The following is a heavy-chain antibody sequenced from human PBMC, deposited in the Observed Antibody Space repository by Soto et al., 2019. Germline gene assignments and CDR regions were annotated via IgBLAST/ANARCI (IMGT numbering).Heavy chain of an antibody. D-gene: IGHD2-21*02. CDR1: GLHFDDFA. CDR3: EKGSVVVAAKFDS. CDR2: ISSSGYST. V-gene: IGHV3-23*01. J-gene: IGHJ4*02. Sequence: GGSLRLSCVATGLHFDDFAIHWGRQAPGKGLKWVSAISSSGYSTYYADSVKGRFTISSDNSKNTVYLQMNNFRAEDTAVYYCEKGSVVVAAKFDSGRQGTLDTVSS.